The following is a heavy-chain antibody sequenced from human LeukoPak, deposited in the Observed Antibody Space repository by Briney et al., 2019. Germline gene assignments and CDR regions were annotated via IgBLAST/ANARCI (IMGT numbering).Heavy chain of an antibody. CDR3: ARRPGN. CDR1: GFAVGSKY. V-gene: IGHV3-53*01. CDR2: IYSGGAI. Sequence: GGSLRLSCVAPGFAVGSKYISWVRQAPGKGLEWVSLIYSGGAIRYADSVKGRFTISRDSSKNTLFLQMNDLTVEDTARYYCARRPGNWGQGILVTVSS. J-gene: IGHJ4*02. D-gene: IGHD1-14*01.